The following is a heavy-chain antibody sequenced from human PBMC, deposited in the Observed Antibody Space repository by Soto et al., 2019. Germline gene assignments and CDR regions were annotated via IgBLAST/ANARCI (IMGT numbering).Heavy chain of an antibody. CDR3: ARGDLGGFDL. CDR2: IQNDGSRT. Sequence: EVQLVESEGGLVQRGGSLRLSCAASGFTFNYYWMHWVRQAPGHGLVWVAHIQNDGSRTTYADSVKGRFTISRDNAKNTMYLQMNGPRAEDTAVYYCARGDLGGFDLWGQGTTVTVSS. V-gene: IGHV3-74*01. D-gene: IGHD2-21*02. J-gene: IGHJ3*01. CDR1: GFTFNYYW.